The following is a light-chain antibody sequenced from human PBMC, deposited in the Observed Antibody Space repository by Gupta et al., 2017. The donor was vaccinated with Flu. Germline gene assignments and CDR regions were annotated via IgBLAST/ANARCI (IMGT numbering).Light chain of an antibody. Sequence: QSVLTQPPSVSGAPGQRVPLSCPGTSSNIGAGYDVHWYQQLPGAVPKLLIFANSDRPSGVPDRVSGSKSGTSASLAITGLQPEDEADYYCQSYDSRLSGYVFGTGTKVAVL. CDR1: SSNIGAGYD. J-gene: IGLJ1*01. CDR3: QSYDSRLSGYV. V-gene: IGLV1-40*01. CDR2: ANS.